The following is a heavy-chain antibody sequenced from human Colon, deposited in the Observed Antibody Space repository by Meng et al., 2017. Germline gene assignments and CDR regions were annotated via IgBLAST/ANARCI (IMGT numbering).Heavy chain of an antibody. V-gene: IGHV3-30*03. J-gene: IGHJ4*02. CDR1: GFTFIAYR. D-gene: IGHD3-9*01. Sequence: VRVGGSGGGVVQPGRSLRLSCAASGFTFIAYRMYWVRQAPGKGLEWVGVTLPDGSQNYYADSVKGRFTISRENSKNTLFLQMDSLRTEDTAVYYCVRGNIDWYLDYWGQGTLVTVSS. CDR2: TLPDGSQN. CDR3: VRGNIDWYLDY.